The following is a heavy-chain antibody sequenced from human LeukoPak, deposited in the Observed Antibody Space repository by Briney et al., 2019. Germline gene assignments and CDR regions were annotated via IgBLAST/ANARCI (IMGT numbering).Heavy chain of an antibody. V-gene: IGHV1-8*01. J-gene: IGHJ4*02. CDR3: ARGDGYSYGYDY. Sequence: ASVKVSCKASGYTLTSYDINWVRQATGQGLEWMGWMNPNSGNTGYAQKFQGRVTMTRNTSISTAYMELSSLRSEDTAVYYCARGDGYSYGYDYWGQGTLVTVSS. CDR1: GYTLTSYD. CDR2: MNPNSGNT. D-gene: IGHD5-18*01.